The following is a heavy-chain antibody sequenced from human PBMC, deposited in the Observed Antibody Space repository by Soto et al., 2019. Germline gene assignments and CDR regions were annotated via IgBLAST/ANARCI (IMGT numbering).Heavy chain of an antibody. CDR3: ARDTKITIFGVVRDNWFDP. CDR2: INPSVGST. D-gene: IGHD3-3*01. CDR1: GYTFTSYY. V-gene: IGHV1-46*01. Sequence: ASVKVSCKASGYTFTSYYIHWVRQTPGQGLEWMGIINPSVGSTSYAQRFQDRVTMTSDTSTSTVYMELSSLRSEDTAVYYCARDTKITIFGVVRDNWFDPWGQGTLVTVSS. J-gene: IGHJ5*02.